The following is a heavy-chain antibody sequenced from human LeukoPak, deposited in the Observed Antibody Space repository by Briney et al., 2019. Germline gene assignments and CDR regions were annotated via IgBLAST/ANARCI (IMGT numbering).Heavy chain of an antibody. J-gene: IGHJ4*02. Sequence: SETLSLTCAVYGGSFSGYYWSWIRQPPGKGLEWVGEINHSGSTNYNPSLKSRVTISVDTSKNQFSLKLSSVTAADTAVYYCARAGDYGDPWDYWGQGTLVTVSS. CDR3: ARAGDYGDPWDY. CDR2: INHSGST. CDR1: GGSFSGYY. D-gene: IGHD4-17*01. V-gene: IGHV4-34*01.